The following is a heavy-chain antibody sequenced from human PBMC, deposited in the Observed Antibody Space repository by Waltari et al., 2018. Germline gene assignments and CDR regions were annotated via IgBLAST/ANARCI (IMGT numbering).Heavy chain of an antibody. Sequence: QVQLVQSGAEVKKPGASVQGSCKASGYTFTSYAMHWVRQAPGQRLEWMGWINAGNGNTKYSQKFQGRVTITRDTSASTAYMELSSLRSEDTAVYYCARGGPVGQLLFDYWGQGTLVTVSS. J-gene: IGHJ4*02. CDR3: ARGGPVGQLLFDY. V-gene: IGHV1-3*01. D-gene: IGHD2-2*01. CDR2: INAGNGNT. CDR1: GYTFTSYA.